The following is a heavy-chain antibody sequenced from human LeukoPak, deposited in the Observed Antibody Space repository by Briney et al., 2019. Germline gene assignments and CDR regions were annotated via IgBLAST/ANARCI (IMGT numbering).Heavy chain of an antibody. CDR3: ARSEMAAAMGPGYYHYGMDV. V-gene: IGHV1-69*13. CDR1: GGTFSSYA. CDR2: IIPIFGTA. Sequence: ASVKVSCKASGGTFSSYAISWVRQAPGQGLEWMGGIIPIFGTANYAQKFQGRVTITADESTSTAYMELSSLRSEDTAVYYCARSEMAAAMGPGYYHYGMDVWGQGTTVTVSS. D-gene: IGHD2-2*01. J-gene: IGHJ6*02.